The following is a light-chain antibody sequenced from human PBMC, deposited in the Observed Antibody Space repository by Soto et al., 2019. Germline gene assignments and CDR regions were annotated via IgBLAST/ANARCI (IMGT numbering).Light chain of an antibody. J-gene: IGKJ3*01. V-gene: IGKV1-39*01. CDR3: QQTYSTLT. CDR1: QNITNY. Sequence: DIQMTQSPSSLSASVGDRVTITCRASQNITNYLNWYQQKPGKAPNLLIYAATSLQSGVPSRFSGSASGTDFTLTISSLQPEDFATYYCQQTYSTLTFGPGTKVDVK. CDR2: AAT.